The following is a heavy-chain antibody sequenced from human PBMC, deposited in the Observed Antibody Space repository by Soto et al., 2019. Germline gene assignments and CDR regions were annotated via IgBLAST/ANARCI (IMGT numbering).Heavy chain of an antibody. V-gene: IGHV3-30*03. Sequence: PGGSLRLSCAASGFTFSSYGMHWVRQAPGKGLEWVAVISYDGSNKYYADSVKGRFTISRDNSKNTLYLQMNSLRAEDTAVYYCATGDSWDSSGWSDVWGQGTTVTVSS. CDR2: ISYDGSNK. CDR1: GFTFSSYG. CDR3: ATGDSWDSSGWSDV. J-gene: IGHJ6*02. D-gene: IGHD6-19*01.